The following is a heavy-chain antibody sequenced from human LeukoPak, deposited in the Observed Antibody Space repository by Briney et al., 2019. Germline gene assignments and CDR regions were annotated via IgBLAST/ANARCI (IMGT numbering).Heavy chain of an antibody. CDR2: ISGSGGST. Sequence: TGGSLRLSCAASGFTFSSYAMSWVRQAPGKGLEWVSAISGSGGSTYYADSVKGRFTISRDNSKNTLYLQMNSLRAEDTAVYYCATDPIAVAGHDAFDIWGQGTMVTVSS. CDR3: ATDPIAVAGHDAFDI. CDR1: GFTFSSYA. D-gene: IGHD6-19*01. V-gene: IGHV3-23*01. J-gene: IGHJ3*02.